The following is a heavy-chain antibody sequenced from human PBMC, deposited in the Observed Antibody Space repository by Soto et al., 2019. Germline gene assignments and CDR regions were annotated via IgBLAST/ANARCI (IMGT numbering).Heavy chain of an antibody. D-gene: IGHD2-2*01. CDR3: ARVPDR. CDR1: GGSISGGGYS. J-gene: IGHJ5*02. V-gene: IGHV4-30-2*01. Sequence: SETLSLTCAFSGGSISGGGYSWSWIRQPPGKGLEWIGYIYHSGSTYYNPSLKSRVTISVDRSKNQFSLKLSSVTAADTAVYYCARVPDRWGQGTLVTVSS. CDR2: IYHSGST.